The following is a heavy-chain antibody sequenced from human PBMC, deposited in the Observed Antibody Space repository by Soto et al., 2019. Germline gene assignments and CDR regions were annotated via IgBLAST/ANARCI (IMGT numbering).Heavy chain of an antibody. J-gene: IGHJ4*02. CDR1: GFTFSGYY. V-gene: IGHV3-7*01. CDR3: ARGRSDDYCDY. CDR2: IKQDGSEK. D-gene: IGHD2-15*01. Sequence: EVQLVESGGGLVQPGGSLRLSCAASGFTFSGYYMTWVRQSPGRGLEWVGNIKQDGSEKYYVDSLKGRFTISRDNAKKSLYLQMNSLRVEDTAVYYCARGRSDDYCDYWGQGTLVTVSS.